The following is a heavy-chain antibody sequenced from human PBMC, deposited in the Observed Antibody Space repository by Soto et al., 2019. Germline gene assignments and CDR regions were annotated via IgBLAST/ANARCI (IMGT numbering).Heavy chain of an antibody. J-gene: IGHJ6*02. CDR3: ARHYSAMGV. CDR1: GFTVSNDS. CDR2: IYSDNNT. V-gene: IGHV3-53*02. Sequence: EVQLVETGGDLIQPGGSLRLSCAASGFTVSNDSMTWVRQAPGKGLEWISIIYSDNNTAYADSVKGRLSISRDTYKNILYLQMNSLRAEDTAEYYCARHYSAMGVWGQGTRVTVSS.